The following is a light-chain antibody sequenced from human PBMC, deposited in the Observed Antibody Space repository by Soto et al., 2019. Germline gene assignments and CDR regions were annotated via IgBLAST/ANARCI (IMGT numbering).Light chain of an antibody. J-gene: IGLJ1*01. CDR2: EVK. V-gene: IGLV2-14*01. CDR3: RTYTTAGSSV. Sequence: QSVLTQPPSVSLSRGQSITITCSGTTSDVGSGDSVSWYQHHPGEAPTLVIYEVKNRPTGVSGRFSGSKSVNTASLTISGLQAEDEGDYYCRTYTTAGSSVFGTGTKVTV. CDR1: TSDVGSGDS.